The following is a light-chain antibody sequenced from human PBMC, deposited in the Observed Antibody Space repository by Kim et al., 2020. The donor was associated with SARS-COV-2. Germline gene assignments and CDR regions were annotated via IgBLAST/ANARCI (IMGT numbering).Light chain of an antibody. Sequence: QTANPPCTGDDRNVGDQGATCLQQTQDHPPKLLSYKNNNRPSGISERFCASRSGNTASLTIAGLQPDDDGDYYCSAWDRRLSAWVFGEGTQLTVL. CDR1: DRNVGDQG. V-gene: IGLV10-54*04. CDR3: SAWDRRLSAWV. CDR2: KNN. J-gene: IGLJ3*02.